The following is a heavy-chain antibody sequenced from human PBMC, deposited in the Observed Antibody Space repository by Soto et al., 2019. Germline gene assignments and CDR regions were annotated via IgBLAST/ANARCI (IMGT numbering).Heavy chain of an antibody. CDR1: DSISTYY. V-gene: IGHV4-59*01. Sequence: SETLSLTCTVDSISTYYWNWIRQPPGKGLEWIGYIYYSGSTNYNPSLKSRVTISVDTSKNQFSLKLSSVTAADTAVYYCARAYGGTAFDYWGQGTLVTVSS. CDR2: IYYSGST. D-gene: IGHD4-17*01. J-gene: IGHJ4*02. CDR3: ARAYGGTAFDY.